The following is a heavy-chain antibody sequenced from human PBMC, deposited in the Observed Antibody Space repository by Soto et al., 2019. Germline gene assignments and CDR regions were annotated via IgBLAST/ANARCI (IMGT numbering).Heavy chain of an antibody. J-gene: IGHJ3*02. Sequence: EVELVQSGAEVKKPGESLKISCKGSGYSFTSYWIGWVRQMPGKGLEWMGIIYPGDSDTRYSPSFQGQVTISADKSISTAYLQWSSLKASDTAMYYCARHNWAYCGGDCYSGAFDIWGQGTMASVSS. CDR1: GYSFTSYW. CDR3: ARHNWAYCGGDCYSGAFDI. D-gene: IGHD2-21*02. V-gene: IGHV5-51*01. CDR2: IYPGDSDT.